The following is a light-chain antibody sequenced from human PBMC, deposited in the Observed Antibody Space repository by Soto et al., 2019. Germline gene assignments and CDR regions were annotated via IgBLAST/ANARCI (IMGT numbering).Light chain of an antibody. CDR1: SSDVGGYNY. J-gene: IGLJ1*01. CDR3: SSXXXSXXXV. CDR2: EVS. V-gene: IGLV2-14*01. Sequence: QSALTQPASVSGSPGQSITISCTGTSSDVGGYNYVSWYQQHPGKAPKLMIYEVSNRPSGVSNRFSGSKSGNTASLTISGLQAEDEADYYCSSXXXSXXXVFGTGXXXT.